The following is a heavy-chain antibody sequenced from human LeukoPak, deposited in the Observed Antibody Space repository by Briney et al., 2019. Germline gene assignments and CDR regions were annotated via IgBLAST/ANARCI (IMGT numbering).Heavy chain of an antibody. V-gene: IGHV4-59*01. CDR3: ARDAGSSWFSFDY. CDR2: ISYSGST. J-gene: IGHJ4*02. D-gene: IGHD6-13*01. CDR1: GGSISSYY. Sequence: PSETLSLTCSVSGGSISSYYWSWIRQPPGMGLEWIGYISYSGSTNYNPSLKSRVTISVDTSKNQFSLKLSSVTAADTAVYYCARDAGSSWFSFDYWGQGTLVTVSS.